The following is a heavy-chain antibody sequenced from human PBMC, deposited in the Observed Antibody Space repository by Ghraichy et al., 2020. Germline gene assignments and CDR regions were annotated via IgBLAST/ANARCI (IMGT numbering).Heavy chain of an antibody. D-gene: IGHD3-10*01. CDR2: IRYDGSNK. CDR3: AKDAAELLWFETTGNGGFDY. V-gene: IGHV3-30*02. Sequence: GGSLRLSCAASGFTFSSYGMHWVRQAPGKGLEWVAFIRYDGSNKYYADSVKGRFTISRDNSKNTLYLQMNSLRAEDTAVYYCAKDAAELLWFETTGNGGFDYWGQGTLVTVSS. CDR1: GFTFSSYG. J-gene: IGHJ4*02.